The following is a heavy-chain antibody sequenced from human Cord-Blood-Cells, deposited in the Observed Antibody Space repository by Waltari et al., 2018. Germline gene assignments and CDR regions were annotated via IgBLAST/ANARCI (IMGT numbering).Heavy chain of an antibody. V-gene: IGHV3-21*01. CDR1: GFTFSCHS. Sequence: EVQLVESGGGLVKPGGSLRLSCAASGFTFSCHSMNWVRQAPGKGLEWVSSISSSSSYIYYADSVKGRFTISRDNAKNSLYLQMNSLRAEDTAVYYCARDSSSSWYYYYYGMDVWGQGTTVTVSS. D-gene: IGHD6-13*01. CDR3: ARDSSSSWYYYYYGMDV. J-gene: IGHJ6*02. CDR2: ISSSSSYI.